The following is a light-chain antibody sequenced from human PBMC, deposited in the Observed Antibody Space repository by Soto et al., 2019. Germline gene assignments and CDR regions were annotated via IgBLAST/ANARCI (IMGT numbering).Light chain of an antibody. J-gene: IGKJ1*01. CDR3: QQRSNWPLT. Sequence: EIVLTQSPATLSLSPGERATLSCGASQSVSSHLAWYQQKPGQAPRLLIYDASNRATGIPARFSGGGSGTDFTLTISSLEPEDFAVYYCQQRSNWPLTFGQGTKVDIK. CDR2: DAS. CDR1: QSVSSH. V-gene: IGKV3-11*01.